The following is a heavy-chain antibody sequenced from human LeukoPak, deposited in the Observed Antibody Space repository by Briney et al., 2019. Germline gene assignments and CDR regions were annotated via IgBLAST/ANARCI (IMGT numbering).Heavy chain of an antibody. V-gene: IGHV3-20*04. CDR2: INWNGGST. CDR3: ARVTLTSANFDY. Sequence: PGGSLRLSCAASGFTFDDYGMSWVRHAPGKGLEWVSGINWNGGSTGYADSVKGRLTISRDNANDSLYLQVNSLRAEDTAVYYCARVTLTSANFDYWGQGTLVTVSS. CDR1: GFTFDDYG. J-gene: IGHJ4*02.